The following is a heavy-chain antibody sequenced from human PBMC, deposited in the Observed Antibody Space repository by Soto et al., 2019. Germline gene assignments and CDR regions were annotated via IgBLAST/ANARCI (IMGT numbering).Heavy chain of an antibody. V-gene: IGHV3-15*07. CDR2: IKSKTDGGTT. CDR3: TTDSLHHYDILTGYYG. D-gene: IGHD3-9*01. CDR1: GFTFSNAW. Sequence: GGSLRLSCAASGFTFSNAWMNWVRQAPGKGLEWVGRIKSKTDGGTTDYAAPVKGRFTISRDDSKNTLYLQMNSLKTEDTAVYYCTTDSLHHYDILTGYYGWGQGTLVTVSS. J-gene: IGHJ4*02.